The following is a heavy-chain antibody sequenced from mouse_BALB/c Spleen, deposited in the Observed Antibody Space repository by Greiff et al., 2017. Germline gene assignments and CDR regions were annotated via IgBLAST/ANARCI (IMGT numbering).Heavy chain of an antibody. CDR2: IDPSDSET. Sequence: QVQLKQPGAELVKPGAPVKLSCKASGYTFTSYWMNWVKQRPGRGLEWIGRIDPSDSETHYNQKFKDKATLTVDKSSSTAYIQLSSLTYEDSAVYYCARRGNWDNSFAYWGQGTLVTVSA. V-gene: IGHV1-69*02. D-gene: IGHD4-1*01. J-gene: IGHJ3*01. CDR3: ARRGNWDNSFAY. CDR1: GYTFTSYW.